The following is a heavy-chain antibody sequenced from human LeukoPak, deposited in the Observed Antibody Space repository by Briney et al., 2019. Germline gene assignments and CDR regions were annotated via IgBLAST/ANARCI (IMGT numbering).Heavy chain of an antibody. V-gene: IGHV1-2*02. J-gene: IGHJ5*02. CDR3: ARAGRISSNWFDP. CDR1: GYTFTGYY. Sequence: ASVKVSCKASGYTFTGYYVHWVRQAPGQGLEWMGWINPNSGGTNYAQKFQGRVTMTRDTSISTAYMELSRLRSDDTAVYYCARAGRISSNWFDPWGQGTLVTVSS. CDR2: INPNSGGT. D-gene: IGHD2-15*01.